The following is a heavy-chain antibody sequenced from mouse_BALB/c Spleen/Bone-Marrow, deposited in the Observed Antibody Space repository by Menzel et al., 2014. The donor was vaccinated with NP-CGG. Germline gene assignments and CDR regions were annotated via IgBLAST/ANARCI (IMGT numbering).Heavy chain of an antibody. V-gene: IGHV1S135*01. J-gene: IGHJ4*01. CDR2: IDPYSGGS. CDR1: GYTFTNYN. Sequence: EVQLQQSGPELVKPGASVKVSCKASGYTFTNYNMYWVKQSHGKSLEWIGYIDPYSGGSRYNQKFKGKATLTVDKSSSTAYMHLNSLTSEDSAVYYCARSVYYDYYAMDYWGQGTSVTVSS. CDR3: ARSVYYDYYAMDY. D-gene: IGHD1-1*01.